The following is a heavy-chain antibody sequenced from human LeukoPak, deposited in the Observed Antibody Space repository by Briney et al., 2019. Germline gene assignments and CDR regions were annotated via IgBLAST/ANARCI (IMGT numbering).Heavy chain of an antibody. V-gene: IGHV4-34*01. Sequence: PSETLSLTCAVYGGSFSGYYWSWIRQPPGKGLEWIGGINHSGSTNYNPSLKSRVTISVDTSKNQFSLKLSSVTAADTAVYYCASLVVAATPLYYYYYMDVWGKGTTVTVSS. J-gene: IGHJ6*03. D-gene: IGHD2-15*01. CDR2: INHSGST. CDR3: ASLVVAATPLYYYYYMDV. CDR1: GGSFSGYY.